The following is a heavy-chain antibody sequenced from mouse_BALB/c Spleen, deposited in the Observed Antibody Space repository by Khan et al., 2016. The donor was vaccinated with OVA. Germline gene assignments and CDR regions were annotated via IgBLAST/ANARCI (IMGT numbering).Heavy chain of an antibody. CDR3: ARGAYYDAMDY. Sequence: QIQLVQSGPELKKPGETVKISCKASGYTLTNYGTNWVKLAPGKGLKWMGWINTYTGKSIYAHDFKGRFAFSLETSASTAYLQINNLKNEDMATYFCARGAYYDAMDYWGQGTSVTVSS. V-gene: IGHV9-1*02. J-gene: IGHJ4*01. CDR1: GYTLTNYG. D-gene: IGHD2-10*01. CDR2: INTYTGKS.